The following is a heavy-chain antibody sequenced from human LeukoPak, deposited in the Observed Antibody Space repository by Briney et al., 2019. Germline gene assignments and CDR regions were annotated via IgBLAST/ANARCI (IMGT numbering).Heavy chain of an antibody. J-gene: IGHJ4*02. V-gene: IGHV3-23*01. CDR1: GFSFSSHG. Sequence: GGPLRLSCAASGFSFSSHGMSWVRQAPGKGLEWVSGIIGGAGGTYYADSVKGRFTISRDNAKNSLYLQMNSLRAEDTAVYCCARVRYYDSSGTFDYWGQGTLVTVSS. CDR2: IIGGAGGT. CDR3: ARVRYYDSSGTFDY. D-gene: IGHD3-22*01.